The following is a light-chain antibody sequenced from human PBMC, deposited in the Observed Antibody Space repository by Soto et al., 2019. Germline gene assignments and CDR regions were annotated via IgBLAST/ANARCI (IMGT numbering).Light chain of an antibody. CDR2: DAS. V-gene: IGKV1-5*01. Sequence: DIQMTQSPSTLSASVGDRITITCRASQSISSWLAWYQQKPGKAPKLLIYDASSLESGVPSRFSGSGSGTEFTLTIISLQPDDLATYYCQQYNSYWTFGQGTKLEIK. CDR3: QQYNSYWT. CDR1: QSISSW. J-gene: IGKJ1*01.